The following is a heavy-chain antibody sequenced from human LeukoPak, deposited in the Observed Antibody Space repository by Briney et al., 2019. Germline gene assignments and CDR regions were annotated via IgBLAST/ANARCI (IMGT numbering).Heavy chain of an antibody. Sequence: SETLSLTCAVYGGSFSGYYWSWIRQPPGKGLEWIGEINHSGSTNYNPSLKSGVTISVDTSKNQFSLKLSSVTAADTAVYYCARGRQVVVVAAQSGAFDIWGQGTMVTVSS. CDR3: ARGRQVVVVAAQSGAFDI. CDR2: INHSGST. D-gene: IGHD2-15*01. V-gene: IGHV4-34*01. CDR1: GGSFSGYY. J-gene: IGHJ3*02.